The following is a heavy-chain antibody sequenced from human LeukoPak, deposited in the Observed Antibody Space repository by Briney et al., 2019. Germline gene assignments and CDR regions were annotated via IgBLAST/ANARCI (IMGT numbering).Heavy chain of an antibody. CDR3: AREGPYSDSSRSRFDY. Sequence: GASVKVSCKASGSTFTNYYIHWVRQAPGQGLEWTGIINPSGGSTSYAQKFQGRVTMTRDTSTSTVYMELSSLRSEDTAVYYCAREGPYSDSSRSRFDYWGQGTLVTVSS. J-gene: IGHJ4*02. D-gene: IGHD6-6*01. CDR2: INPSGGST. CDR1: GSTFTNYY. V-gene: IGHV1-46*01.